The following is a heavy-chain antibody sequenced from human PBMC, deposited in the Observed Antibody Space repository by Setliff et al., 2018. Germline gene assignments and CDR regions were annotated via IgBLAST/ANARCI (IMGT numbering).Heavy chain of an antibody. CDR2: IKGKTDGLTT. V-gene: IGHV3-15*01. CDR1: GSSFRSYA. D-gene: IGHD3-16*01. Sequence: PGGSLRLSCVASGSSFRSYAMSWVRQAPGKGLEWVGRIKGKTDGLTTDYAAPVKGRFTISRDDSKNTLYLQMNSLKTEDTAVYYCTTDPSTTFGGVIGAAFDIWGQGTMVTVSS. CDR3: TTDPSTTFGGVIGAAFDI. J-gene: IGHJ3*02.